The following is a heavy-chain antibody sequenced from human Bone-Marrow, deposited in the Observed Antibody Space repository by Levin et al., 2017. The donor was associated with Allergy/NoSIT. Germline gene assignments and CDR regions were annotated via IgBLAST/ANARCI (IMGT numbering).Heavy chain of an antibody. Sequence: GASVKVSCKASGYTFTSYDISWVRQATGQGLEWMGRMNPNSGDARYAQKFQGRVSMTRNTSKSTVYMELSRLTSEDTAVYYCAREGLLIAVASTGYYYYGMDVWGQGTTVTVSS. J-gene: IGHJ6*02. V-gene: IGHV1-8*01. CDR1: GYTFTSYD. D-gene: IGHD6-19*01. CDR2: MNPNSGDA. CDR3: AREGLLIAVASTGYYYYGMDV.